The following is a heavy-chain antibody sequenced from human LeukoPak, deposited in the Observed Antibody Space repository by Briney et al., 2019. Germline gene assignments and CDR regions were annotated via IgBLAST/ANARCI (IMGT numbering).Heavy chain of an antibody. D-gene: IGHD4-23*01. CDR3: ARTLGYGGPSDD. CDR2: IYYSGTT. Sequence: PSETLSLTCTVSGGSISSGDYYWSWIRQPPGKGLEWIGYIYYSGTTYYNPSLKSRVTISVDTSKNQFSLKLTSVTAADTAVYYCARTLGYGGPSDDWGQGTLVTVSS. J-gene: IGHJ4*02. V-gene: IGHV4-30-4*01. CDR1: GGSISSGDYY.